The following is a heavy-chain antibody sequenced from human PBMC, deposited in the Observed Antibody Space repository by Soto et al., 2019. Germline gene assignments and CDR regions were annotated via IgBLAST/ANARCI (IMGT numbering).Heavy chain of an antibody. J-gene: IGHJ4*02. CDR1: GGSFSGYY. CDR3: ARGRVTMVRGVIRHYFDY. V-gene: IGHV4-34*01. Sequence: SETLSLTCAVYGGSFSGYYWSWIRQPPGKGLEWIGEINHSGSTNYNPSLKSRVTISVDTSKNQFSLKLSSVTAADTAVYYCARGRVTMVRGVIRHYFDYWGQGTLVTVS. CDR2: INHSGST. D-gene: IGHD3-10*01.